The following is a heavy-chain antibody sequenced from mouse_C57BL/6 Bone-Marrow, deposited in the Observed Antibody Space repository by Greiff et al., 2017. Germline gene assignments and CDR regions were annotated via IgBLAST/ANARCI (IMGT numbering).Heavy chain of an antibody. D-gene: IGHD1-1*01. Sequence: ESGPGLVKPSQSLSLTCSVTGYSITSGYYWNWIRQFPGNKLEWMGYISYDGSNNYNPSLKNRISITRDTSKNQFFLKLNSVTTEDTATYYCARAPCYYGSLDYAMDYWGQGTSVTVSS. CDR2: ISYDGSN. J-gene: IGHJ4*01. CDR3: ARAPCYYGSLDYAMDY. CDR1: GYSITSGYY. V-gene: IGHV3-6*01.